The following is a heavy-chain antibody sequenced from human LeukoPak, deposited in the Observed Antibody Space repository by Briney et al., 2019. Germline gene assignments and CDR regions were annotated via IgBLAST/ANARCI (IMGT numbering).Heavy chain of an antibody. CDR3: AREDYYDTSGNPGWFDP. Sequence: ASVKVSCKASGYTFTGYYMHWVRQAPGQGLEWMGWLNPNSGGTNYAQKLQGRVTMTRDTSISTAYMELNRLRSDDTAVYYCAREDYYDTSGNPGWFDPWGQGTLVTVSS. CDR2: LNPNSGGT. V-gene: IGHV1-2*02. D-gene: IGHD3-22*01. J-gene: IGHJ5*02. CDR1: GYTFTGYY.